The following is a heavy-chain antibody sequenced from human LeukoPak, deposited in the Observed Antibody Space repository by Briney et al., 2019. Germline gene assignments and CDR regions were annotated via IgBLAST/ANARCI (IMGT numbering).Heavy chain of an antibody. CDR3: TREVNAFDI. Sequence: GGSLRLSCAASGFTFSSDWMHWVRQAPGKGLVWVTGISGDGRDIWYADSVKGRFTISRDSAKNTLYLQMNSVRVEDTAVYFCTREVNAFDIWGQGTTVTVSP. CDR1: GFTFSSDW. J-gene: IGHJ3*02. V-gene: IGHV3-74*01. CDR2: ISGDGRDI.